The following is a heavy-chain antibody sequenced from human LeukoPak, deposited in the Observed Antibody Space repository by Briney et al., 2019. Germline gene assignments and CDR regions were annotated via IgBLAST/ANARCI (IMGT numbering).Heavy chain of an antibody. V-gene: IGHV4-39*07. CDR2: ICYSGST. D-gene: IGHD2-21*02. J-gene: IGHJ4*02. Sequence: PSETLSLTCTVSGGSISSSSYYWGWIRQPPGKGLEWIGSICYSGSTNYNPSLKSRVTISVDTSKNQFSLKLSSVTAADTAVYYCARRGVVTAIEGDYFDYWSQGTLVTVSS. CDR3: ARRGVVTAIEGDYFDY. CDR1: GGSISSSSYY.